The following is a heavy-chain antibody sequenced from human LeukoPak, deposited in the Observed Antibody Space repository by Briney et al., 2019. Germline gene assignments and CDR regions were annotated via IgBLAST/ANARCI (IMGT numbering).Heavy chain of an antibody. J-gene: IGHJ4*02. D-gene: IGHD3-3*01. V-gene: IGHV3-23*01. Sequence: PGGSLRLSCAASGFTFSSYAMSWVRQAPGKGLEWVSAISGSGGSTYYADSVKGRFTISRDNSKNTLYLQMNSLRAEDTAVYYCAKDILRFLEWFSLRGFDYWGQGTLVTVSS. CDR1: GFTFSSYA. CDR2: ISGSGGST. CDR3: AKDILRFLEWFSLRGFDY.